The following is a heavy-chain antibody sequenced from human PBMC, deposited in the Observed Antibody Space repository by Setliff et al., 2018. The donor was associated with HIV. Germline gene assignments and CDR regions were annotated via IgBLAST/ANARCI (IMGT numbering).Heavy chain of an antibody. CDR1: GFKFSSYT. CDR2: IKSKDDGGTT. CDR3: TTDGHEPHDY. J-gene: IGHJ4*02. Sequence: AGSLRLSCAASGFKFSSYTMTWVRQAPGKGLEWVARIKSKDDGGTTDYGAPVNGRFTISRDDSKNTLYLQMNSLKIEDTAVYSCTTDGHEPHDYWGQGTLVTVSS. V-gene: IGHV3-15*01.